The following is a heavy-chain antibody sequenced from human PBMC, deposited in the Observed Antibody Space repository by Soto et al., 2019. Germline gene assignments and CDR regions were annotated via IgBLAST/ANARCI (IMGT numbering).Heavy chain of an antibody. D-gene: IGHD3-22*01. Sequence: SETLSLTCTVSGGSISSYYWSWFRQPPGTGLEWIGEINHSGSTNYNPSLKSRVTISVDNSENTLYLQMNSLRREDTSVYYCAREYSLAVVAPGYRGQGILVTVPS. V-gene: IGHV4-34*01. CDR2: INHSGST. CDR3: AREYSLAVVAPGY. CDR1: GGSISSYY. J-gene: IGHJ4*02.